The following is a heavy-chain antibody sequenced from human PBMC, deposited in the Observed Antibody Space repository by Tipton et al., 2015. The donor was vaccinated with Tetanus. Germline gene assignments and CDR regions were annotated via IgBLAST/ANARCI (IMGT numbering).Heavy chain of an antibody. V-gene: IGHV3-74*01. CDR2: INPSGRRT. CDR1: GFTSESHY. J-gene: IGHJ6*02. Sequence: SLRLSCAVSGFTSESHYMHWVRQTPDKGLVWISRINPSGRRTDYADSVKGRFTISRDHARSTVYLQMSSLRAEDTAVYFCARRSLTNYGLDVWGQGTPVTVSS. CDR3: ARRSLTNYGLDV. D-gene: IGHD3-9*01.